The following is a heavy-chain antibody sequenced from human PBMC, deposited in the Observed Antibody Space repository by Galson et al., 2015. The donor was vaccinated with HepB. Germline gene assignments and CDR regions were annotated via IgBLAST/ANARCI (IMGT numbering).Heavy chain of an antibody. J-gene: IGHJ2*01. CDR3: TSGATPGYFDL. CDR1: GFTFGDYA. Sequence: SLRLSCAASGFTFGDYAMSWVRQAPGKGLEWVGFIRSKAYGGTTEYAASVKGRFTISRDDSKSIAYLQMNSLKTEDTAVYYRTSGATPGYFDLWGRGTLVTVSS. V-gene: IGHV3-49*04. D-gene: IGHD5-12*01. CDR2: IRSKAYGGTT.